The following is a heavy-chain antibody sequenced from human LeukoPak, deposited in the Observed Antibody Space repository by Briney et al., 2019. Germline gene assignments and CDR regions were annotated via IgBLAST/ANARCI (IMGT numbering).Heavy chain of an antibody. V-gene: IGHV4-34*01. D-gene: IGHD1-1*01. CDR3: ARARTTGTTGFDY. CDR2: INHSGST. J-gene: IGHJ4*02. Sequence: SETLSLTCAVYVGSFSGYYWSWIRQPPGKGLEWIGEINHSGSTNYNPSLKSRVTMSVDTSKNQFSLKLSSVTAADTAVYYCARARTTGTTGFDYWGQGTLVTVSS. CDR1: VGSFSGYY.